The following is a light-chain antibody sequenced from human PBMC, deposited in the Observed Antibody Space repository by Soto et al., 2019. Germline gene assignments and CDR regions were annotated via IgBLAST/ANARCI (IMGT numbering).Light chain of an antibody. CDR3: QQYGSSSWR. CDR1: QRVSSSY. V-gene: IGKV3-20*01. J-gene: IGKJ1*01. CDR2: CLS. Sequence: VLMLSPRAPSLSPGKRATLSCRASQRVSSSYLPCYEQQPGRSTRPLSYCLSIRAKGIPDSFSGSGSRTDFTLTSSRLEPEDFAVYYRQQYGSSSWRFGQGTKVDI.